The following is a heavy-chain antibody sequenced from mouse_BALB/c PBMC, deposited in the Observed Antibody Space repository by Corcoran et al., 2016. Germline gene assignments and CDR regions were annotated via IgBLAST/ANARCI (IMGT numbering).Heavy chain of an antibody. Sequence: QIQLQQSGPQLVKSGASVKRSCTASGYTFTDYYLNWVKQKPGQGLEWIGWIYPGSGNTKYNEKFKGKATLTVDTSSSTAYMQLSSLTSVDTAVYFCARGGVRGASDYWGQGTSVTVSS. CDR1: GYTFTDYY. V-gene: IGHV1-84*02. J-gene: IGHJ4*01. D-gene: IGHD2-14*01. CDR2: IYPGSGNT. CDR3: ARGGVRGASDY.